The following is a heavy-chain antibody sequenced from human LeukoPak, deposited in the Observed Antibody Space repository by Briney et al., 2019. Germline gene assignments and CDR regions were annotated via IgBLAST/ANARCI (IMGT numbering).Heavy chain of an antibody. CDR1: GFTFSSYG. D-gene: IGHD3-10*01. CDR2: IRYDGSNK. Sequence: GGSLRLSCAASGFTFSSYGMHWVRQAPGKGLEWVAFIRYDGSNKYYADSVKGRFTISRDNSKNTLYLQMNSLRAEDTAVYYCAKDIAFGGFGELLGSFDYWGQGTLVTVSS. J-gene: IGHJ4*02. CDR3: AKDIAFGGFGELLGSFDY. V-gene: IGHV3-30*02.